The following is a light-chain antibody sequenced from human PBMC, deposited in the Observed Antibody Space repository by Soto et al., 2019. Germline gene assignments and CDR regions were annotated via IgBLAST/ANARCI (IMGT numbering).Light chain of an antibody. J-gene: IGKJ1*01. CDR2: AAS. CDR3: QQYNNWRT. CDR1: QSVSSN. Sequence: EIVLTQSPATLSVSPGERATLSCRASQSVSSNLAWYQQKPGQAPRLLIYAASTRATGIPARFSGSGSGTEFTLTISSLQSEDFAVYYGQQYNNWRTFGQGTKV. V-gene: IGKV3-15*01.